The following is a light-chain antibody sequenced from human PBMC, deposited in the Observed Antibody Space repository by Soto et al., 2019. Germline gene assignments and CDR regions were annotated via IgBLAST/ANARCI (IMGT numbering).Light chain of an antibody. J-gene: IGKJ1*01. CDR2: GAS. CDR3: QQYGSSPRT. CDR1: QSVSSSY. Sequence: EIVLTQSPGTLSLSPGERATLSCRASQSVSSSYLAWYQQKPGQAPRLLIYGASRRATGIPDRFSGSGSGTDFTLTISRLAPEDFAVYYCQQYGSSPRTFGQGTKVEIK. V-gene: IGKV3-20*01.